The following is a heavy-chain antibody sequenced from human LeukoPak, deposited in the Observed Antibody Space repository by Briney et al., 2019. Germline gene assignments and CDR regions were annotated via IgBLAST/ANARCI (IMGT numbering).Heavy chain of an antibody. J-gene: IGHJ4*02. CDR3: AKFLWRVLAVADPFDY. Sequence: PGGSLRLSCAASGFTFSSYNMNWVRQAPGKGLEWVSYISSSSSTIYYADSVKGRFTISRDNSKNTLYLQMNSLRAEDTAVYYCAKFLWRVLAVADPFDYWGQGTLVTVSS. V-gene: IGHV3-48*01. D-gene: IGHD6-19*01. CDR2: ISSSSSTI. CDR1: GFTFSSYN.